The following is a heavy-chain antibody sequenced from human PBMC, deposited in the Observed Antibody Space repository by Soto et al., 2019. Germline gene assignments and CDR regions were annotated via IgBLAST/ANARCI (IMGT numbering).Heavy chain of an antibody. D-gene: IGHD3-3*01. J-gene: IGHJ3*02. CDR2: ISWNSGSI. V-gene: IGHV3-9*01. CDR3: AKDKGDFWSGYLDAFDI. Sequence: EVQLVESGGGLVQPGRSLRLSCAASGFTFDDYAMHWVRQAPGKGLEWVSGISWNSGSIGYADSVKGRFTISRDNAKNSLYLQMNSLRAEDTALDYCAKDKGDFWSGYLDAFDIWGQGTMGTVSS. CDR1: GFTFDDYA.